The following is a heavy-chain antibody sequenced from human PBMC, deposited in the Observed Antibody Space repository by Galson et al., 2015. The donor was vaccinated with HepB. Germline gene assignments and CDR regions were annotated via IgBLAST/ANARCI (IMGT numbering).Heavy chain of an antibody. D-gene: IGHD6-19*01. CDR3: ATEWGGSGQWLVNNAPDI. CDR1: GYTLTDLS. Sequence: SVKVSCKVSGYTLTDLSMHWVRQAPGKGLEWMGGFDPEDGETIYAQKFQGRVTMTEDTSTDTAYMELSSLRSEDTAVYYCATEWGGSGQWLVNNAPDIRGQGTMVTVSS. J-gene: IGHJ3*02. CDR2: FDPEDGET. V-gene: IGHV1-24*01.